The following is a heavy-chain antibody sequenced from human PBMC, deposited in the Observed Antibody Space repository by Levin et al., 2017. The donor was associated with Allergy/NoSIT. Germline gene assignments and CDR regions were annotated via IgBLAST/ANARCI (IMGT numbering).Heavy chain of an antibody. CDR2: IRSKSKDYAT. J-gene: IGHJ4*02. V-gene: IGHV3-73*01. D-gene: IGHD2-2*01. CDR3: TIQFCSSTSCYFDY. CDR1: GFSLSDST. Sequence: KVSCAASGFSLSDSTMHWVRQASGKGLEWVGRIRSKSKDYATIYAASVKGKFTISRDDSKNTAFLQMNNLKSEDTAVYYCTIQFCSSTSCYFDYWGQGTLVTVSS.